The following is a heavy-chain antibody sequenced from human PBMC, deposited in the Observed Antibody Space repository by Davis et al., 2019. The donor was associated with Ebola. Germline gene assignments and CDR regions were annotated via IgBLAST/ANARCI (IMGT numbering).Heavy chain of an antibody. D-gene: IGHD3-10*01. CDR1: GYTFTSYD. CDR2: MNPNSGNT. CDR3: ARAVGITMVQRYWFDP. V-gene: IGHV1-8*01. J-gene: IGHJ5*02. Sequence: ASVKVSCKASGYTFTSYDINWVRQATGQGLEWMGWMNPNSGNTGYAQKFQGRVTMTRNTSISTAYMELSSLRSEDTAVYYCARAVGITMVQRYWFDPWGQGTLVTVSS.